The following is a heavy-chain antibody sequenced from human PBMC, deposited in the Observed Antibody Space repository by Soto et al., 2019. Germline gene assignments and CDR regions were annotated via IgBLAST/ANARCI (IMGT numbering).Heavy chain of an antibody. V-gene: IGHV5-51*01. CDR3: XXXGRXSSYCCASDV. CDR2: IHPRDSDT. CDR1: GYDFSTYY. J-gene: IGHJ3*01. Sequence: EVQLVQSGAEVKKPGESLKISCKGSGYDFSTYYIGWVRQMPGKGLGWLGLIHPRDSDTRYSPSFQGQVTISVDQSINTAYLQWSSXKXSXXXXYXXXXXGRXSSYCCASDVWGQGTKVTVSA. D-gene: IGHD6-6*01.